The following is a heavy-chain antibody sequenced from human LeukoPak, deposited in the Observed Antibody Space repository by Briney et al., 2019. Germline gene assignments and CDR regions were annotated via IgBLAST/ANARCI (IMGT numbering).Heavy chain of an antibody. Sequence: SETLSLTCAVSGYSITSGYYWGWIRQPPGKGLEWIESINHSGSTYYNPSLKSQVTISVDTSKNQFSLNLNSVTTADTAVYYCVRDVPSGYDDYWGQGILVTVSS. CDR1: GYSITSGYY. J-gene: IGHJ4*02. CDR2: INHSGST. D-gene: IGHD5-12*01. V-gene: IGHV4-38-2*02. CDR3: VRDVPSGYDDY.